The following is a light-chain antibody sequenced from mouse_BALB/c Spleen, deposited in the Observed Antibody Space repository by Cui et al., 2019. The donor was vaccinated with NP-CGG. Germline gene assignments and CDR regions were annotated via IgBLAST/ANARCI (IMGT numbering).Light chain of an antibody. CDR3: ALWYSNHWV. Sequence: QAVVTRELPPTTSPGETVTLTCRSSTGAVTTSNYANWVQERPDHLFTGLIGGTNNRAPGVPARFSGSLIGDKAALTITGAQTEDEAIYFCALWYSNHWVFGGGTKLTVL. CDR1: TGAVTTSNY. CDR2: GTN. J-gene: IGLJ1*01. V-gene: IGLV1*01.